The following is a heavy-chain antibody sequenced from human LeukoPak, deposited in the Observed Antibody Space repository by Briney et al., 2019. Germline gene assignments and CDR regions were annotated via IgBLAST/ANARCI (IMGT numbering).Heavy chain of an antibody. CDR2: MNPNSGNT. V-gene: IGHV1-8*03. J-gene: IGHJ3*02. CDR1: GYTFTGYY. CDR3: ARACVYCTTAHAFDI. Sequence: ASVKVSCTASGYTFTGYYMHWVRQATGQGLEWMGWMNPNSGNTGYAQKFQGRVTITRNTSISTPYMQLSSLRSEDTAVYYCARACVYCTTAHAFDIWGQGTMVAVSS. D-gene: IGHD1-1*01.